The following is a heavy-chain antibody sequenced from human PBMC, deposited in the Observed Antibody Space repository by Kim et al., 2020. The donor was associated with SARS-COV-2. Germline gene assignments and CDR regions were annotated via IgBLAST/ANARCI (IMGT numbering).Heavy chain of an antibody. CDR2: IYTSGST. Sequence: SETLSLTCTVSGGSISSYYWSWIRQPAGKGLEWIGRIYTSGSTNYNPSLKSRVTMSVDTSKNQFSLKLSSVTAADTAVYYCARDRTTVVTSYWYFDLWGRGTLVTVSS. J-gene: IGHJ2*01. V-gene: IGHV4-4*07. CDR1: GGSISSYY. CDR3: ARDRTTVVTSYWYFDL. D-gene: IGHD4-17*01.